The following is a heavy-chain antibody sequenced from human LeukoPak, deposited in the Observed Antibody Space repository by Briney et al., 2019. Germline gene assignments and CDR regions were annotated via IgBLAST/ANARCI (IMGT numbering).Heavy chain of an antibody. V-gene: IGHV3-7*01. CDR1: GFTFSSYW. Sequence: SGGSLRLSCAASGFTFSSYWMSWVRQAPGKGLEWVANIKQDGSEKYYVDSVKGRFTISRDNAKNSLYLQMNSLRAEDTAVYYCARVPPSFAAAMVTDYFDYWGQGTLVTVSP. J-gene: IGHJ4*02. CDR3: ARVPPSFAAAMVTDYFDY. D-gene: IGHD5-18*01. CDR2: IKQDGSEK.